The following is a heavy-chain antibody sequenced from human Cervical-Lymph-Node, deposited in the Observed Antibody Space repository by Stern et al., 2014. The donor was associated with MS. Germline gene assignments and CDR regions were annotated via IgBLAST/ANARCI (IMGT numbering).Heavy chain of an antibody. CDR2: MSFVGGNK. V-gene: IGHV3-30*03. J-gene: IGHJ6*02. CDR1: GFSLSNSG. CDR3: MGVGDAMHV. Sequence: QVQLVESGGGVVQPGRSLTLSCAASGFSLSNSGMHWVRQAPGKGLEWVAVMSFVGGNKKYGDFVKGRFSISRDMANNTLFLQMNSLRPEDTAVYYCMGVGDAMHVWGQGTTVIVSS.